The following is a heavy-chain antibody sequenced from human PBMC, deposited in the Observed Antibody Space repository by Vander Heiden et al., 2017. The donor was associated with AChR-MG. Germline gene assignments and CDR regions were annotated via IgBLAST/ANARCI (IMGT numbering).Heavy chain of an antibody. Sequence: EVQLVESGGGLIQPGGSLRLSCAPSGFTVSTNYMSGVRQAPGKGLEWVSIIYSGGRTYYADAVKGRFTISRDDSKNTLYLQMKSMRAEDTAVYYFARVVGPTTFRTFDPWGQGTLVTVSS. CDR1: GFTVSTNY. J-gene: IGHJ5*02. D-gene: IGHD4-17*01. CDR3: ARVVGPTTFRTFDP. CDR2: IYSGGRT. V-gene: IGHV3-53*01.